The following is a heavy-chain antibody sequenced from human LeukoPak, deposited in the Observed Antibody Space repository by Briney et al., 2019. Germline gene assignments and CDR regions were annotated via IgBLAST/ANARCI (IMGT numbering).Heavy chain of an antibody. CDR2: IYHSGST. V-gene: IGHV4-4*02. CDR3: ARAPPRDGPIPL. Sequence: PSETLSLTCAVSGGSISRNHWWSWVRQPPGKVLEWIGEIYHSGSTNYTSSLKSRVTISVDNSKNQFSLRLTSVTVADTAVYYCARAPPRDGPIPLWGQGTLVTVSS. D-gene: IGHD5-24*01. CDR1: GGSISRNHW. J-gene: IGHJ4*02.